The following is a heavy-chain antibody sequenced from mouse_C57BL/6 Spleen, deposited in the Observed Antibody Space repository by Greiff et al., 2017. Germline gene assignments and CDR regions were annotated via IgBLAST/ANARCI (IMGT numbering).Heavy chain of an antibody. D-gene: IGHD3-2*02. CDR3: APLDSSGPAWFAY. CDR1: GYTFTSYW. J-gene: IGHJ3*01. CDR2: IHPSDSDT. Sequence: QVQLKQPGAELVKPGASVKVSCKASGYTFTSYWMHWVKQRPGQGLEWIGRIHPSDSDTNYNQKFKGKATLTVDKSSSTAYMQLSSLTSEDSAVYYCAPLDSSGPAWFAYWGQGTLVTVSA. V-gene: IGHV1-74*01.